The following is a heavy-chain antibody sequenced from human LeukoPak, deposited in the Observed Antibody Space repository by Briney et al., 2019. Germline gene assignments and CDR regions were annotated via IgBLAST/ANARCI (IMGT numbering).Heavy chain of an antibody. CDR1: GFTFSNYG. D-gene: IGHD3-10*01. CDR2: INSNGGST. V-gene: IGHV3-64D*06. CDR3: VKDRRIVWFGELSGFDY. J-gene: IGHJ4*02. Sequence: GGSLRLSCSGSGFTFSNYGMHWVRQAPGKGLEYVSGINSNGGSTYYADSVKGRFTISRDNSKNTLYLQMSSLRTEDTAVHYCVKDRRIVWFGELSGFDYWGQGTLVTVSS.